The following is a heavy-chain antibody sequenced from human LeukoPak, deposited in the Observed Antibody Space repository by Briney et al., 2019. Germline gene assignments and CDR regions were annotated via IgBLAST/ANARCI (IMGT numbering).Heavy chain of an antibody. J-gene: IGHJ4*02. D-gene: IGHD4-17*01. Sequence: SETLSLTCAVYGGSFSGYYWSWIRQPPGKGLEWIGEINHSGSTNYNPSLKSRVTISVDTSKNQFSLKLSSVTAADTAVYYCARAQGDYGVSLDYWGQGTLVTVSS. CDR1: GGSFSGYY. CDR2: INHSGST. V-gene: IGHV4-34*01. CDR3: ARAQGDYGVSLDY.